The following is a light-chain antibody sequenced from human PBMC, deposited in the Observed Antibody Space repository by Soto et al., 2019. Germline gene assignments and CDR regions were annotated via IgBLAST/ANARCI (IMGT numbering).Light chain of an antibody. Sequence: EIVLTQSPGTLSLSPGERATLSCRASQSVSSSYLAWYQQKPGQAPRLLIYGASSRATGIPARFSGSGSGTDFTLTISSLEPEDFAVYYCQQRSHWRRTFGQGTKVDIK. J-gene: IGKJ1*01. CDR3: QQRSHWRRT. CDR2: GAS. CDR1: QSVSSSY. V-gene: IGKV3D-20*02.